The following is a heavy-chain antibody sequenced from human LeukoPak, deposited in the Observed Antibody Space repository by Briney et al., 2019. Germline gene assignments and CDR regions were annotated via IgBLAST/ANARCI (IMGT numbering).Heavy chain of an antibody. CDR1: GFTFSSYA. V-gene: IGHV3-30-3*01. D-gene: IGHD2-15*01. CDR2: ISYDGSNK. J-gene: IGHJ6*02. Sequence: GGSLRLSCAASGFTFSSYAMHWVRQAPGKGLEWVAVISYDGSNKYYADSVKGRFTISRDNSKNTLYLQMNSLRAEDTAVYYCARGAHCSGGSCHSWDYYGMDVWGQGTTVTVSS. CDR3: ARGAHCSGGSCHSWDYYGMDV.